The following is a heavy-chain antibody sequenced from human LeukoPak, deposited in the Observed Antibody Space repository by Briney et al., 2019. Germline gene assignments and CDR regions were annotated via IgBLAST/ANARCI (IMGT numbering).Heavy chain of an antibody. CDR1: GGSFSDYY. CDR2: ISSSGSTI. V-gene: IGHV3-11*04. D-gene: IGHD5-18*01. Sequence: LSLTCAVYGGSFSDYYMSWIRQAPGKGLEWVSYISSSGSTIYYADSVKGRFTISRDNAKNSLYLQMNSLRAEDTAVYYCARGLRGYSYGYSGYWGQGTLVTVSS. CDR3: ARGLRGYSYGYSGY. J-gene: IGHJ4*02.